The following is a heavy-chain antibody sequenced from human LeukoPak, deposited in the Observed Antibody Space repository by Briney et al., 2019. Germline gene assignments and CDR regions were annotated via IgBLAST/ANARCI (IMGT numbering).Heavy chain of an antibody. Sequence: GGSLRLSCAVSGFTFSDYYMSWIRQAPGKGLEWISYISDSGTTIYYVDSVKGRFTISRDNAKNSLFLHMYSLRADDTAVYYCARDRYYGSGSSYAFDSWGQGTPVTVSS. CDR3: ARDRYYGSGSSYAFDS. CDR2: ISDSGTTI. D-gene: IGHD3-10*01. CDR1: GFTFSDYY. V-gene: IGHV3-11*01. J-gene: IGHJ4*02.